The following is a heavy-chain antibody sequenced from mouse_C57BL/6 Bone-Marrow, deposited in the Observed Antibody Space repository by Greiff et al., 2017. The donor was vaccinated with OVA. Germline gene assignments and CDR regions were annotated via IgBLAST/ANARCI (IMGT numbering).Heavy chain of an antibody. CDR1: GYTFTSYW. J-gene: IGHJ4*01. Sequence: VQLQQPGAELVKPGASVKLSCKASGYTFTSYWMHWVKQRPGQGLEWIGMIHPNSGSTNYNEKFKSKATLTVDKSSSTAYMQLSSLTSEDSAVYYCASFFTARATMGVYYAIDYWGQGTSVTVSS. CDR3: ASFFTARATMGVYYAIDY. V-gene: IGHV1-64*01. D-gene: IGHD3-1*01. CDR2: IHPNSGST.